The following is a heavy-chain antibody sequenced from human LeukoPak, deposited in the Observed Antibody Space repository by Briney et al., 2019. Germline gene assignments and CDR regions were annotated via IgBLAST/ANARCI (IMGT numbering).Heavy chain of an antibody. J-gene: IGHJ4*02. Sequence: PSETLSLTCAVYGGSFSGYCWSWVRQPPGKGLEWIGEINHSGSTNYNPSLKSRVTISVDTSKNQFSLKLSSVTAADTAVYYCARGRWYFDYWGQGTLVTVSS. D-gene: IGHD2-15*01. V-gene: IGHV4-34*01. CDR3: ARGRWYFDY. CDR2: INHSGST. CDR1: GGSFSGYC.